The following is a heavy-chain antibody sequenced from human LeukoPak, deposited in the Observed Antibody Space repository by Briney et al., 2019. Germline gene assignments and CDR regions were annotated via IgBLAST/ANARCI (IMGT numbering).Heavy chain of an antibody. CDR2: IYYSGST. J-gene: IGHJ4*02. V-gene: IGHV4-59*12. CDR1: GGSISSYY. CDR3: ARNQLAAAFDY. D-gene: IGHD6-13*01. Sequence: PSETLSLTCTVSGGSISSYYWSWIRQPPGKGLEWIGSIYYSGSTYYNPSLKSRVTISVDTSKNQFSLKLSSVTAADTAVYYCARNQLAAAFDYWGQGTLVTVSS.